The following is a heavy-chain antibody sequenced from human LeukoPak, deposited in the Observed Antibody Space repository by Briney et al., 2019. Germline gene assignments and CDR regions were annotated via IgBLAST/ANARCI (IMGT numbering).Heavy chain of an antibody. CDR3: ARGWASSLRPAAFDI. CDR2: IYYSGST. Sequence: SETLSLTCTVSGGSISSSSYYWGWIRQPPGKGLEWIGYIYYSGSTNYNPSLKSRVTISVDTSKNQFSLKLSSVTAADTAVYYCARGWASSLRPAAFDIWGQGTMVTVSS. D-gene: IGHD6-19*01. J-gene: IGHJ3*02. V-gene: IGHV4-61*05. CDR1: GGSISSSSYY.